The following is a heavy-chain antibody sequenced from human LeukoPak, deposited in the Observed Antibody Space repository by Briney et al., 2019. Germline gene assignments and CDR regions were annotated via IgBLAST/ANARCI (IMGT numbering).Heavy chain of an antibody. Sequence: ASVKVSCKASGYTFTGYYMHWVRQAPGQGLEWMGIINPSGGSTSYAQRFQGRVTMTRDTSTSTVYMELSSLRSEDTAVYYCARDRSPGYSYGNRGYAVDIWGQGTMVTVSS. V-gene: IGHV1-46*01. J-gene: IGHJ3*02. D-gene: IGHD5-18*01. CDR3: ARDRSPGYSYGNRGYAVDI. CDR2: INPSGGST. CDR1: GYTFTGYY.